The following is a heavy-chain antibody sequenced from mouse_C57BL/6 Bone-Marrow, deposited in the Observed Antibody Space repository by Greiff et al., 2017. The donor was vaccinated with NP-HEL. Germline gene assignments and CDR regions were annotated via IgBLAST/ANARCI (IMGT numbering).Heavy chain of an antibody. J-gene: IGHJ4*01. CDR2: IYPRSGNT. V-gene: IGHV1-81*01. CDR3: AKEHYDYERNYAMDY. CDR1: GYTFTSYG. Sequence: QVQLQQSGAELARPGASVKLSCKASGYTFTSYGISWVKQRTGQGLEWIGEIYPRSGNTYYNEKFKGKATLTADKSSSTAYMELRSLTSEDSAVYFCAKEHYDYERNYAMDYWGQGTSVTVSS. D-gene: IGHD2-4*01.